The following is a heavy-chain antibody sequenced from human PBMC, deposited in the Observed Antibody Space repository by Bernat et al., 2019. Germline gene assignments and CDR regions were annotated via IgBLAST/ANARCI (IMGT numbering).Heavy chain of an antibody. CDR3: AKDREAVAGTPPLYFDY. V-gene: IGHV3-30*18. Sequence: QVQLVESGGGVVQPGRSLRLSCAASGFTFSNYGMHWGRQAPGKGLEWVAVISYDGSNKYYADSVKGRFTISRDDSKNTQYLQMNSLRAEDTAVYYCAKDREAVAGTPPLYFDYWGQGTLVTVSS. D-gene: IGHD6-19*01. J-gene: IGHJ4*02. CDR1: GFTFSNYG. CDR2: ISYDGSNK.